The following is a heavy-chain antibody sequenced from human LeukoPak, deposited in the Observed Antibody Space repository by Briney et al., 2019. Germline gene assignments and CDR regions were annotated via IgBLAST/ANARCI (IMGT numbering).Heavy chain of an antibody. CDR1: GFTFSSYW. Sequence: GGSLRLSCAASGFTFSSYWMSWVRQAPGKGLEWVANIKQDGSEKYYVDSVKGRFTISRDNAKNSLYLQMNSLRAEDTAVYYCARKSRYCSSTSCALGYMDVWGKGTTVTVSS. J-gene: IGHJ6*03. D-gene: IGHD2-2*01. CDR2: IKQDGSEK. V-gene: IGHV3-7*01. CDR3: ARKSRYCSSTSCALGYMDV.